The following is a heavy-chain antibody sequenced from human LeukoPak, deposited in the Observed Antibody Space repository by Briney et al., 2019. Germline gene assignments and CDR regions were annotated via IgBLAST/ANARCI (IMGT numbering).Heavy chain of an antibody. D-gene: IGHD3-10*01. CDR3: ARGMVFTMVRGATFDY. CDR2: LGGSCGST. V-gene: IGHV3-23*01. CDR1: GFPFSIYA. Sequence: GGSLRLFCAASGFPFSIYAKSWVPPAPGEGLEWVSALGGSCGSTYYADYVKGRFTISRDNSKNTLYLQMNSLRAEDTAVYYCARGMVFTMVRGATFDYWGQGTLVSVSS. J-gene: IGHJ4*02.